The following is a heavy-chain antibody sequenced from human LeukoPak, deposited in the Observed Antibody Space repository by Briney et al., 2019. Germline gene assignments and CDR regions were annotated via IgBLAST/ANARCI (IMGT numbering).Heavy chain of an antibody. D-gene: IGHD5-18*01. J-gene: IGHJ4*02. V-gene: IGHV1-2*02. Sequence: ASVTVSCKASGYTFTGYYMHWVRQAPGQGLEWMGWINPNSGGRNYEQKFQGRVTMTRDTSISTAYMELSRLRSDDTAVYYCARGRGYSYAQYFDYWGQGTLVTVSS. CDR3: ARGRGYSYAQYFDY. CDR1: GYTFTGYY. CDR2: INPNSGGR.